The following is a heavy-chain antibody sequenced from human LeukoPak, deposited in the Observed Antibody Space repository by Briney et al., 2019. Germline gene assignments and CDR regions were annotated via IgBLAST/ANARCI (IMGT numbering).Heavy chain of an antibody. CDR2: IYYSGST. V-gene: IGHV4-39*07. CDR1: GGSISSSSYY. D-gene: IGHD6-13*01. Sequence: PSETLSLTCTVSGGSISSSSYYWGWIRQPPGKGLEWIGSIYYSGSTYYNPSLKSRVTISVDTSKNQFSLKLSSVTAADTAVYYCARERGSSTRMDWGQGTLVTVSS. CDR3: ARERGSSTRMD. J-gene: IGHJ4*02.